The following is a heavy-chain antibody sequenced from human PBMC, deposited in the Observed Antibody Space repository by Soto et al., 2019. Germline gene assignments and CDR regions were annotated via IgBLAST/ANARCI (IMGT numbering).Heavy chain of an antibody. CDR1: GGSVSSGSYY. CDR2: IYYSGST. V-gene: IGHV4-61*01. Sequence: SETLSLTCTVSGGSVSSGSYYWSWIRQPPGKGLEWIGYIYYSGSTNYNPSLKSRVTISVDTSKNQFSLKLSSVTAADTAVYYCARDRNYDYVWGSYRDDAFDIWGQGTMVTVSS. J-gene: IGHJ3*02. D-gene: IGHD3-16*02. CDR3: ARDRNYDYVWGSYRDDAFDI.